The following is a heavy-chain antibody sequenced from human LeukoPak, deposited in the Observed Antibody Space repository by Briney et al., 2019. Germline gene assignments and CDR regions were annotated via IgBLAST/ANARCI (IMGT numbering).Heavy chain of an antibody. J-gene: IGHJ4*02. CDR1: GYSFTSYW. D-gene: IGHD2-8*01. Sequence: GESLKISWKGSGYSFTSYWISWVRQMPGKGLEWMGRIDPSESYTNYSPSFQGHVTISADQSISTAYLQWSSLKASDTAMYYCARSHTLYGPPSPYWGQGTLVTVSS. CDR3: ARSHTLYGPPSPY. CDR2: IDPSESYT. V-gene: IGHV5-10-1*01.